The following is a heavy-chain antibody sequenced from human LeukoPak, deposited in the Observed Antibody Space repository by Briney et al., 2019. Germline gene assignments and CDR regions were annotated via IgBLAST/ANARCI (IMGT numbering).Heavy chain of an antibody. D-gene: IGHD5-18*01. CDR1: GGTFSSYA. V-gene: IGHV1-69*04. J-gene: IGHJ6*02. Sequence: SVKVSCKASGGTFSSYAISWVRQAPGQGLEWMGRIIPIFGIANYAQKFQGRVTITADKSTSTAYMELSSLRSEDTAVYYCAAEYSYGFMGVWGQGTTVTVSS. CDR2: IIPIFGIA. CDR3: AAEYSYGFMGV.